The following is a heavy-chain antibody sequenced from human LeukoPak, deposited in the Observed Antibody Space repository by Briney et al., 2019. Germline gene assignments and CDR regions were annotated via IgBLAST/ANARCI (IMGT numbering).Heavy chain of an antibody. CDR2: ISGSGGST. Sequence: GGSLRLSCAASGFTFSSYAMSWVRQAPGKGLEWVSAISGSGGSTYYADSVKGRFTISRDNSKNTLYLQMNSLRAEDTAVYYCAKEGYYYDSSGYWYFDYWGQGTLVTVSS. J-gene: IGHJ4*02. D-gene: IGHD3-22*01. V-gene: IGHV3-23*01. CDR3: AKEGYYYDSSGYWYFDY. CDR1: GFTFSSYA.